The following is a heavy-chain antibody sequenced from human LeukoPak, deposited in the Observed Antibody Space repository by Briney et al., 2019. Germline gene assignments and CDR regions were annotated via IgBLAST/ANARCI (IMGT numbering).Heavy chain of an antibody. CDR2: INHSGST. CDR3: TRGLRLGYCSGGSCYYWFDP. J-gene: IGHJ5*02. CDR1: GGTISSYY. D-gene: IGHD2-15*01. V-gene: IGHV4-34*01. Sequence: SETLSLTCTVSGGTISSYYWSWIRQPPGKGLEWIGEINHSGSTNYNPSLQSRVTISANTSKNQFSLNLRSVIAADTAVYYCTRGLRLGYCSGGSCYYWFDPWGRGTRVTVSS.